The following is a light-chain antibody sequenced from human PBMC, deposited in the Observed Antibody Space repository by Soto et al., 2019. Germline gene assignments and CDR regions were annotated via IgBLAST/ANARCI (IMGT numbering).Light chain of an antibody. Sequence: DIQMTQSPSSLSASVGDRVTITCRASQSMSTYLNWFQQKPGKAPKVLIYGASSLQSGVPSSFSGSGSGTDFTLTTSSLQPEDVATYYCQQRYNSPLTFGGGTKVEIK. CDR2: GAS. CDR1: QSMSTY. CDR3: QQRYNSPLT. J-gene: IGKJ4*01. V-gene: IGKV1-39*01.